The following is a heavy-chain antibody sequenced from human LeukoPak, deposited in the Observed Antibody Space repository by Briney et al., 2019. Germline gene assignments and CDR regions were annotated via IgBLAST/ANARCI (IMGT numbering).Heavy chain of an antibody. CDR3: CHFPKYSSGWSDEDY. Sequence: PSETLSLTCAVSGVSFSSDNWWSWVRQSPGKGLEWIGEVFHSGSTNYNPSLKSRVTISVDKSKSQFSLKLNSVTAADTAVYYCCHFPKYSSGWSDEDYWGQGTLVAVSS. V-gene: IGHV4-4*02. CDR2: VFHSGST. CDR1: GVSFSSDNW. D-gene: IGHD6-19*01. J-gene: IGHJ4*02.